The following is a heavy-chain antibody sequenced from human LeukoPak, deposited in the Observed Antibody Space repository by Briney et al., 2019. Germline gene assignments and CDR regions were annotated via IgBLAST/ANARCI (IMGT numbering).Heavy chain of an antibody. V-gene: IGHV3-7*01. CDR3: ARNARGPGDY. Sequence: PGGSLRLSCAASGFTFSTYWMNWVRQAPGKGLEWVANIKEDGSEKYYVDSVKGRFTISRDNAKNSVCLQMNSLRAEDTAIYYCARNARGPGDYWGQGTVVTVSS. CDR1: GFTFSTYW. D-gene: IGHD2-2*01. J-gene: IGHJ4*02. CDR2: IKEDGSEK.